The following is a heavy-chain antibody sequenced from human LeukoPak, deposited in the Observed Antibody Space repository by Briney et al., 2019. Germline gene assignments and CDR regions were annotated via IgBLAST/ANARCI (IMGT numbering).Heavy chain of an antibody. D-gene: IGHD6-6*01. Sequence: GESLKISCKASGYSFTTYWIGWVRQMPGKGLEWMGIIYPADSTAHYSPSFQGQVTISVDKSINTAYLQWSRLKASDTAMYYCASGHSSSSFRFGNAFDIWGQGTMVTVSS. CDR2: IYPADSTA. V-gene: IGHV5-51*01. CDR3: ASGHSSSSFRFGNAFDI. J-gene: IGHJ3*02. CDR1: GYSFTTYW.